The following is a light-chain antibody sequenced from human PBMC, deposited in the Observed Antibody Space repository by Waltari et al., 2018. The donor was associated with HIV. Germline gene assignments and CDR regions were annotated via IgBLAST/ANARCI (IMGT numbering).Light chain of an antibody. V-gene: IGKV1-6*02. CDR1: QVIGND. J-gene: IGKJ3*01. CDR3: LQDGSFPLT. Sequence: AIQMTQSPSSPSASVGDRVTITCRASQVIGNDLGWYQQKPGQAPKALIYAASSLQTGIPSRFSGSRSGTDFTLTISSLQTEDSATYYCLQDGSFPLTFGPGTKVDV. CDR2: AAS.